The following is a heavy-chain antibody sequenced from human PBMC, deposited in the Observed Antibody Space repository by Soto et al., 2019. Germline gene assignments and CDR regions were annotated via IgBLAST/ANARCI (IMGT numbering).Heavy chain of an antibody. CDR2: TYYRSKWYY. V-gene: IGHV6-1*01. D-gene: IGHD1-26*01. CDR3: ARGEQYSGRIFDY. Sequence: SQTLSLTCAITGVSVSSKSAGRSWVRQSPSRGVEWLGRTYYRSKWYYEYAVSVRGRITINPDTSKNQYYLQLNSVTPEDTAVYFCARGEQYSGRIFDYWGQGTLVTVSS. J-gene: IGHJ4*01. CDR1: GVSVSSKSAG.